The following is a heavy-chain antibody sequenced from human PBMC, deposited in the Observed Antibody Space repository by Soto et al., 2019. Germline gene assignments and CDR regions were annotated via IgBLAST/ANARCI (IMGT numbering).Heavy chain of an antibody. J-gene: IGHJ4*02. CDR3: ARGGGACPRPPRYYDSSGYLDH. CDR1: GGAFSGYC. V-gene: IGHV4-34*01. Sequence: SLTCAVYGGAFSGYCWSWIRQPPGKGLEWIGEINHSGSTNYNPSLKSRVTISVDTSKNQFSLKLSSVTAADTAVYYCARGGGACPRPPRYYDSSGYLDHWGQGTLVTVSS. D-gene: IGHD3-22*01. CDR2: INHSGST.